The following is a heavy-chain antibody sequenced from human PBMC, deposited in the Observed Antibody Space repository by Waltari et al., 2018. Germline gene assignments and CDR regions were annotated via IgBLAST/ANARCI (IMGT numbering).Heavy chain of an antibody. CDR2: ISGSGGST. CDR1: GFTFSSYA. V-gene: IGHV3-23*04. CDR3: AKDESGGYGDYTDAFDI. D-gene: IGHD4-17*01. Sequence: EVQLVESGGGLVQPGGSLRLSCAASGFTFSSYAMSWVRQAPGKGLEWVSVISGSGGSTYYAESGKGRLTISRDNSKNTLYLQMNSLGAEDTAVYYCAKDESGGYGDYTDAFDIWGQGTMVTVSS. J-gene: IGHJ3*02.